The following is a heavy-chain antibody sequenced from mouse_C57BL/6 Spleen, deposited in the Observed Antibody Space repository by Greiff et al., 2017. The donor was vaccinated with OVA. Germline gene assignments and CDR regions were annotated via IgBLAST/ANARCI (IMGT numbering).Heavy chain of an antibody. D-gene: IGHD4-1*01. V-gene: IGHV1-64*01. Sequence: VQLQQSGAELVKPGASVKLSCKASGYTFTSYWMHWVKQRPGQGLEWIGMIHPNSGSTNYNEKFKSKATLTVDKSSSTAYMQLSSLTSEDSAVYYCAREGETGSYFDYWGQGTTLTVSS. CDR3: AREGETGSYFDY. J-gene: IGHJ2*01. CDR1: GYTFTSYW. CDR2: IHPNSGST.